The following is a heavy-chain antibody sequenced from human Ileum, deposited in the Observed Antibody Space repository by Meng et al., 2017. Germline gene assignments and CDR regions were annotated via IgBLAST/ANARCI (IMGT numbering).Heavy chain of an antibody. CDR3: AREGAYNGGDY. CDR2: MNTDKGNT. D-gene: IGHD1-1*01. Sequence: QVQLVQAGAQVKMTGASVKVSCKASGYTFTTYGISWVRQAPGQGLEWMGWMNTDKGNTNYAQKVQGRVTMTRDTSTSTAYMELRSLRSDDTAVYYWAREGAYNGGDYWGQGTLVTVSS. J-gene: IGHJ4*02. CDR1: GYTFTTYG. V-gene: IGHV1-18*01.